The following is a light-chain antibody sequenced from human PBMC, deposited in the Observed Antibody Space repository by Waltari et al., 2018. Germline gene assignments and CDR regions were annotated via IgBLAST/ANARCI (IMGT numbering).Light chain of an antibody. Sequence: DVVMTQSPLSLPVTLGQPASISCRSNPSLVHSDGNTYLNWFHQRPGQSPRRLSYTVSNRDSVVPDRFSGSGSGTDFSLTISRVEPEDFAVYYCQQFGSSVLYTFGQGTKLEIK. V-gene: IGKV2-30*02. CDR1: PSLVHSDGNTY. J-gene: IGKJ2*01. CDR3: QQFGSSVLYT. CDR2: TVS.